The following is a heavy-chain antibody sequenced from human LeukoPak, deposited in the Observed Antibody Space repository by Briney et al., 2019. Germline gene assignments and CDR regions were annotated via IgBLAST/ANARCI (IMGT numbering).Heavy chain of an antibody. CDR1: GFTFSSYW. V-gene: IGHV3-7*01. CDR2: IKQDGSEK. J-gene: IGHJ6*03. Sequence: GGSLRLSCAASGFTFSSYWMSWVRQAPGKGLEWVANIKQDGSEKYYVDSVKGRFTFSRDNAKNSLYLQMNSLRAEDTAVYYCARSDSSGWYNYYYYYMDVWGKGTTVTVSS. CDR3: ARSDSSGWYNYYYYYMDV. D-gene: IGHD6-19*01.